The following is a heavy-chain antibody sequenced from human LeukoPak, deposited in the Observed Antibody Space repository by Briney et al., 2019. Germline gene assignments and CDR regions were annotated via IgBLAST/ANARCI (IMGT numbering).Heavy chain of an antibody. CDR3: SRLFGSGTSYNLDY. D-gene: IGHD3-10*01. Sequence: PGGSLRLSCAASGFTFSGYSMDWVRQAPGKGLEWVGRARNKANSYTAEYAASVKGRFTISRDDSKNSLYLQMNSLKTEDTAVYYCSRLFGSGTSYNLDYWGQGTLVTVSS. J-gene: IGHJ4*02. CDR1: GFTFSGYS. V-gene: IGHV3-72*01. CDR2: ARNKANSYTA.